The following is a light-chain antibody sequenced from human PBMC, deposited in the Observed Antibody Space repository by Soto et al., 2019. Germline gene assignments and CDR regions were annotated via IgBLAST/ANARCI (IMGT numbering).Light chain of an antibody. CDR3: CSYAGSWV. J-gene: IGLJ3*02. CDR2: DVN. V-gene: IGLV2-11*01. CDR1: SSDVGGYNY. Sequence: QSALTQPRSVSGSLGQAVTISCTGTSSDVGGYNYVSWYQQHPGKAPKLMIYDVNKRPSGVPDRFSGSKSGNTASLTISGLQAADEADYYCCSYAGSWVFGGGTQLTVL.